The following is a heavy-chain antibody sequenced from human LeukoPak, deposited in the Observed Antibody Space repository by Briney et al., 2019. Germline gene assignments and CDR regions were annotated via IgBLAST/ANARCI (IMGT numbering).Heavy chain of an antibody. V-gene: IGHV4-39*01. CDR2: IYYSGST. CDR1: GGSISSYY. J-gene: IGHJ4*02. D-gene: IGHD3-3*01. CDR3: ARRYYDFWSGYYPYLFDY. Sequence: SETLSLTCTVSGGSISSYYWGWIRQPPGKGLEWIGSIYYSGSTYYNPSLKSRVTISVDTSKNQFSLKLSSVTAADTAVYYCARRYYDFWSGYYPYLFDYWGQGTLVTVSS.